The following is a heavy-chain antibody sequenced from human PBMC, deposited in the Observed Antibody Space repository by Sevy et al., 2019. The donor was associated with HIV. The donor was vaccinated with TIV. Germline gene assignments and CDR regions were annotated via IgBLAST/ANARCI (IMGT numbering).Heavy chain of an antibody. CDR3: VRDRIDAAGGYFDY. J-gene: IGHJ4*02. Sequence: SETLSLTCTVSGGSVSSGNYYWTWIRQPPGKGLEWIGYISYIGRTNYNPSLKRRVTISIDTSKNQLSLRLSSMTATDTAVYYCVRDRIDAAGGYFDYWGQGTLVTVSS. V-gene: IGHV4-61*01. CDR2: ISYIGRT. CDR1: GGSVSSGNYY. D-gene: IGHD6-13*01.